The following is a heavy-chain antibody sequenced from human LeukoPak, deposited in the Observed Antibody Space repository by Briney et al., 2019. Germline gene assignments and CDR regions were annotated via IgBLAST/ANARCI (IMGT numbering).Heavy chain of an antibody. CDR2: ISGSAART. Sequence: GGSLRLSCAASGFTFSTYGMTWVRQAPGRGLEWVSAISGSAARTFYADSVKGRFTISRDNSKNTLYLQMNSLRAEDTAVYYCAKGGRAITMVRGVQVLFDYWGQGTLVTVSS. V-gene: IGHV3-23*01. J-gene: IGHJ4*02. CDR3: AKGGRAITMVRGVQVLFDY. D-gene: IGHD3-10*01. CDR1: GFTFSTYG.